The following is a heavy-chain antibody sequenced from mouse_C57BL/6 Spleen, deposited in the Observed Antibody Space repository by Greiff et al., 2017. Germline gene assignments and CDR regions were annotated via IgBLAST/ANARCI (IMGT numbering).Heavy chain of an antibody. CDR2: INPCNGGT. Sequence: QVQLQQPGTELVKPGASVKLSCKASGYTFTSYWMHWVKQRPGQGLEWIGNINPCNGGTNYNEKFKSKATLTVDKSSSTAYMQLSILTSEDSAVYYCARGLLVAAVVEGFAYWGQGALVTV. CDR3: ARGLLVAAVVEGFAY. D-gene: IGHD1-1*01. J-gene: IGHJ3*01. V-gene: IGHV1-53*01. CDR1: GYTFTSYW.